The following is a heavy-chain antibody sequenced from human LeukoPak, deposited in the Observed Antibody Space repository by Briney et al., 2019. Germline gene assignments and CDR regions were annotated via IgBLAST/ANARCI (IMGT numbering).Heavy chain of an antibody. CDR2: ISGSGGST. Sequence: GGSLRLSCAASGFTFSSYAMSWVRQAPGKGLEWVSAISGSGGSTYYADSVKGWFTISRDNSKNTLYLQMNSLRAEDTAVYYCAKKRGSGWRYYFDYWGQGTLVTVSS. V-gene: IGHV3-23*01. CDR3: AKKRGSGWRYYFDY. J-gene: IGHJ4*02. CDR1: GFTFSSYA. D-gene: IGHD6-19*01.